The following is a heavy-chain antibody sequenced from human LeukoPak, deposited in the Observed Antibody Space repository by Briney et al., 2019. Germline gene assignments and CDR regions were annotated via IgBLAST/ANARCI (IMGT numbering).Heavy chain of an antibody. Sequence: SETLSLTCAVYGGSFSGYYWSWIRQPPGKGLEWIGEINHSGSTNYNPSLKSRVTISVDTSKNQFSLKLSSVTAADTAVYYCARVDYGSGIPYWGQGTLVTVSS. V-gene: IGHV4-34*01. CDR3: ARVDYGSGIPY. J-gene: IGHJ4*02. CDR2: INHSGST. CDR1: GGSFSGYY. D-gene: IGHD3-10*01.